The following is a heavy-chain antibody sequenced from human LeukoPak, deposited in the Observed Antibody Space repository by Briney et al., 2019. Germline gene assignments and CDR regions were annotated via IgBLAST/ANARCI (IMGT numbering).Heavy chain of an antibody. D-gene: IGHD3-9*01. CDR2: ISYDGSSK. V-gene: IGHV3-30-3*01. CDR3: ARGTLGGRYFDWLFTQFDY. J-gene: IGHJ4*02. CDR1: GFTFSSYA. Sequence: SGGSLRLSCAASGFTFSSYAMHWVRQAPGKGLEWVAVISYDGSSKYYADSVKGRFTISRDNSKNTLYLQMNSLRAEDTAVYYCARGTLGGRYFDWLFTQFDYWGQGTLVTVSS.